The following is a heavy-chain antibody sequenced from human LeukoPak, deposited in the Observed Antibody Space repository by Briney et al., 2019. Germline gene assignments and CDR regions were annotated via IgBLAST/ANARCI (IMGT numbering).Heavy chain of an antibody. J-gene: IGHJ4*02. CDR2: IRYDGSNK. Sequence: PGGSLRLSCAASGFTFSSYGMHWVRQAPGKGLEWVAFIRYDGSNKYYPNSVKGRFTISRDNFKNTLYLQMNSLRAEDTAVYYCAKLDSELIDYWGQGTLVTVSS. CDR1: GFTFSSYG. V-gene: IGHV3-30*02. CDR3: AKLDSELIDY. D-gene: IGHD2-15*01.